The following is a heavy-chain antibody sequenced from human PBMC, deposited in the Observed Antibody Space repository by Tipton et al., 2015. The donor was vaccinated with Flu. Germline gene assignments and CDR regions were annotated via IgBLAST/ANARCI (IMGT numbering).Heavy chain of an antibody. CDR3: AKVIPEKVAGLDY. V-gene: IGHV3-23*01. J-gene: IGHJ4*02. Sequence: SWVRQAPGKRLEWISAISGGGGGTYYADSVKGRFTISRDNSKNTLYLRMNSLRAEDTAIYYCAKVIPEKVAGLDYWGQGTLVTASS. CDR2: ISGGGGGT. D-gene: IGHD6-19*01.